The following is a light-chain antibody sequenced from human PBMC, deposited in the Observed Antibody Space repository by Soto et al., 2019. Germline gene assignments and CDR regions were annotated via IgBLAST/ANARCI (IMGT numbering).Light chain of an antibody. Sequence: QSALTQPPSASGSPGQSVTISCTGTSSDVGGYTSVSWYQQHPGKAPKVIIYEVTKRPSGVPDRFSGSKSGNTASLTVSGLQAEDYADYYCSSYAGSNNVLFCGVTKVTVL. V-gene: IGLV2-8*01. CDR2: EVT. CDR1: SSDVGGYTS. CDR3: SSYAGSNNVL. J-gene: IGLJ3*02.